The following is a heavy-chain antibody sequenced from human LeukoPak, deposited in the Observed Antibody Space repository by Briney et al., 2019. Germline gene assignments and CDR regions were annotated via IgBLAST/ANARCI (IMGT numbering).Heavy chain of an antibody. D-gene: IGHD5-12*01. CDR1: GFTFGNAW. V-gene: IGHV3-15*01. Sequence: GGSLRLSCAASGFTFGNAWMSWVRQAPGKGLEWVGRIRSKTGGGTIDYAAPVKGRFTISRDDSKNMVYLQMSSLKTKDTAVYYCTTAIVAPMWDCWGQGTLVTVSS. J-gene: IGHJ4*02. CDR3: TTAIVAPMWDC. CDR2: IRSKTGGGTI.